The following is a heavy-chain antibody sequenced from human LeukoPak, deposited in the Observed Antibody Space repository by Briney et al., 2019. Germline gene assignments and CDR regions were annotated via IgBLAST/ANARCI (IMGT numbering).Heavy chain of an antibody. CDR1: GFTFSSYA. CDR2: ISGSGGST. J-gene: IGHJ6*02. CDR3: AKVRTYFYHGLDV. Sequence: GGSLRLSCTASGFTFSSYAMSWVRQAPGKGLEWVSAISGSGGSTYYADSVKGRFSISRDDSKNTLYLQVNSLRAEDTAVYYCAKVRTYFYHGLDVWGQGTTVTVSS. V-gene: IGHV3-23*01. D-gene: IGHD1-14*01.